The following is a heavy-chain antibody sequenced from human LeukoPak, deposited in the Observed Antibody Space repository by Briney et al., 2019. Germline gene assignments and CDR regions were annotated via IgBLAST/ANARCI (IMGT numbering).Heavy chain of an antibody. CDR1: GFTFSSYS. D-gene: IGHD2-21*01. CDR3: ARDLLYYCGGDCYRPDAFDI. J-gene: IGHJ3*02. CDR2: MSSSSSTI. V-gene: IGHV3-48*02. Sequence: GGSLRLSCAASGFTFSSYSMNWVRQAPGKGLEWVSYMSSSSSTIYYADSVKGRFTISRDNAKNSLYLQMNSLRDEGTAVYYCARDLLYYCGGDCYRPDAFDIWGQGKMVTVSS.